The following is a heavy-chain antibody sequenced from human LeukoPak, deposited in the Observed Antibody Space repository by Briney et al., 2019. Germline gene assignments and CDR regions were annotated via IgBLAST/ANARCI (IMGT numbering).Heavy chain of an antibody. CDR3: ARAGAHCSGGSCYIDY. D-gene: IGHD2-15*01. Sequence: GGSLRLSCAASGFTFTSYTINWVRQAPGKGLEWVSSISSTSRYIYYEDSLKGRFTISRDNPKNSLSLQMNSLRDEDTAVYHCARAGAHCSGGSCYIDYWGQGTLVTVSS. J-gene: IGHJ4*02. V-gene: IGHV3-21*01. CDR1: GFTFTSYT. CDR2: ISSTSRYI.